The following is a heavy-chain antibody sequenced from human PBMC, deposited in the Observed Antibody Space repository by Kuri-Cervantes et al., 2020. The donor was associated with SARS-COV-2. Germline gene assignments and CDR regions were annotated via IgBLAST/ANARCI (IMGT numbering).Heavy chain of an antibody. CDR3: ARGVAELRYYGMDA. V-gene: IGHV3-30-3*01. CDR1: GFTFSSYA. CDR2: ISYDGSNK. D-gene: IGHD1-7*01. J-gene: IGHJ6*02. Sequence: GGSLRLSCAASGFTFSSYAMHWVRQAPGKGLEWVAVISYDGSNKYYADSVKGRFTISRDNSKNMLYLQMNSLRAEDTAVYYCARGVAELRYYGMDAWGQGTTVTVSS.